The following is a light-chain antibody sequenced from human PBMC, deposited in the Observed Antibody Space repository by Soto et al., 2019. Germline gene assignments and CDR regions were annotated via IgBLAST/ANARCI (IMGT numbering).Light chain of an antibody. Sequence: DIQMTQSPSSLSASVGDRATITCQASQGISNCLNWYQQKPGKAPKLLISDASNLETGVPSRFSGGGFGTHFTFTISSLQPEDIATYYCQQYDHLPLTFGGGTKVEIK. CDR3: QQYDHLPLT. J-gene: IGKJ4*01. CDR2: DAS. CDR1: QGISNC. V-gene: IGKV1-33*01.